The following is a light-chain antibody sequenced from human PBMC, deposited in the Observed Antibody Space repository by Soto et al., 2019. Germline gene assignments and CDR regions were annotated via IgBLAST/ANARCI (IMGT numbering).Light chain of an antibody. J-gene: IGKJ1*01. Sequence: EVVLTQSAGTLSLSPGERATLSCRASQSVSSSYLAWYQQKPGQAPRPLIYGASSRATGIPDRFSGSGSGTDFTLTISRLEPEDFAVYYCQQSGSSPGTFGQGTKVDIK. V-gene: IGKV3-20*01. CDR3: QQSGSSPGT. CDR1: QSVSSSY. CDR2: GAS.